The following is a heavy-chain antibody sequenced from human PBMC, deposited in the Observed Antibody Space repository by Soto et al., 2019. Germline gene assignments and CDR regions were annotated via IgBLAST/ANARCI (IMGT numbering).Heavy chain of an antibody. Sequence: GSLRLSCAASGFTFRDHYMDWVRQAPGKGLEWVGRSRNKANSYTTEYAASVKGRFTILRDDAKNLLYLQMNSLKTEDTAVYYCVRTRGGEGNFDYWGQGTLVTVSS. V-gene: IGHV3-72*01. CDR2: SRNKANSYTT. CDR1: GFTFRDHY. CDR3: VRTRGGEGNFDY. D-gene: IGHD3-16*01. J-gene: IGHJ4*02.